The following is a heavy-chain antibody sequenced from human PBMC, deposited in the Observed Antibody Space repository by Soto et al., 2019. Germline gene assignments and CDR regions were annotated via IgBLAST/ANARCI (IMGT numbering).Heavy chain of an antibody. CDR2: INPNSGGT. V-gene: IGHV1-2*02. Sequence: ASVKVSCKASGYTFTGYYMHWVRQAPGRGLEWMGWINPNSGGTNYAQKFQGRVTMTRDTSISTAYMELSRLRSDDTAVYYCARVIRGVATISGTAHLAFDYWGQGTLVTVSS. J-gene: IGHJ4*02. CDR1: GYTFTGYY. CDR3: ARVIRGVATISGTAHLAFDY. D-gene: IGHD5-12*01.